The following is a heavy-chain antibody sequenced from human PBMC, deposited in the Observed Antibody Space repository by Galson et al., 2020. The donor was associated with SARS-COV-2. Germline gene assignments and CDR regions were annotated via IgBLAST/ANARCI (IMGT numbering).Heavy chain of an antibody. CDR1: GFTFNSYA. V-gene: IGHV3-23*01. J-gene: IGHJ4*02. CDR2: ISGSGGST. CDR3: AKERRSVLQLEIDS. D-gene: IGHD1-1*01. Sequence: GESLKISCAASGFTFNSYAMSWVRQAPGKGLEWVSTISGSGGSTYYADSVKGRFTISRDNSRNTLYLQMNSLRADDTAVYYCAKERRSVLQLEIDSWGQGTLVTVSS.